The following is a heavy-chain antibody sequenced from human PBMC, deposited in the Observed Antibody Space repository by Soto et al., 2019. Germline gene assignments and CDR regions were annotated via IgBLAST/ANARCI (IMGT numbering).Heavy chain of an antibody. CDR3: AKNWNWGSLVH. CDR1: GGSISSGGYY. Sequence: SETLSLTCTVSGGSISSGGYYWSWIRQHPGKGLEWIGSIYYSGSTYYSPSLKSRVTISVDTSKNQFSLKLSSVTAADTAVYYCAKNWNWGSLVHWGQGTLVTVSS. V-gene: IGHV4-39*01. D-gene: IGHD7-27*01. J-gene: IGHJ4*02. CDR2: IYYSGST.